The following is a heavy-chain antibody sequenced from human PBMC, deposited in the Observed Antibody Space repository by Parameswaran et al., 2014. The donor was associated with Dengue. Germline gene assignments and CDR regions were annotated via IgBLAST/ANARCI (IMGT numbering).Heavy chain of an antibody. CDR2: IRSKAYGGTT. CDR3: TRDLAPLTTVVTPYY. J-gene: IGHJ4*02. V-gene: IGHV3-49*02. D-gene: IGHD4-23*01. Sequence: WIRQPPGKGLEWVGFIRSKAYGGTTEYAASVKGRFTISRDDSKSIAYLQMNSLKTEDTAVYYCTRDLAPLTTVVTPYYWGQGTLVTVSS.